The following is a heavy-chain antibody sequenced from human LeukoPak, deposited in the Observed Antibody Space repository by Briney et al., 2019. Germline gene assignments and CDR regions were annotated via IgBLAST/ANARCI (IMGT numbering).Heavy chain of an antibody. J-gene: IGHJ6*02. CDR1: GFTFSSYA. CDR3: ARDSTPGDILTGYSCMDV. Sequence: GGSLRLSCAASGFTFSSYAMHWVRQAPGKGLEWVAVISYDGSNKYYADSVKGRFTISRDNSKNTLYLQMNSLRAEDTAVYYCARDSTPGDILTGYSCMDVWGQGTTVTVSS. D-gene: IGHD3-9*01. V-gene: IGHV3-30*04. CDR2: ISYDGSNK.